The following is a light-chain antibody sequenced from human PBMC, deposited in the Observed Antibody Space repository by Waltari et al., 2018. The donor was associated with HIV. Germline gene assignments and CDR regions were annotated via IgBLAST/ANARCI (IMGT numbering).Light chain of an antibody. V-gene: IGLV2-18*02. J-gene: IGLJ2*01. CDR2: EVT. Sequence: QSALTQPPSVSGSPGQSVTISCAGTNSDIGGYDRVSWYQQPPGTAPKLLIYEVTNRPSGVPGRFSASKSGTTASLTISGLQAGDEGDYYCSSYRATNTVVFGGGTKLTVL. CDR3: SSYRATNTVV. CDR1: NSDIGGYDR.